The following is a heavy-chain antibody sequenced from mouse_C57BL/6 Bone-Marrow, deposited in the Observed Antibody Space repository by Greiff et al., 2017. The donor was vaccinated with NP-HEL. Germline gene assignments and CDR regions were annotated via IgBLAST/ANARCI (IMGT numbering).Heavy chain of an antibody. CDR1: GYSITSDY. D-gene: IGHD2-2*01. Sequence: VQLKESGPGLAKPSQTLSLTCSVTGYSITSDYWNWIRKFPGNKLEYMGYISYSGSTYYNPSLKRRISITRDTSKNQYYLQLNSVTTEDTATYYCARSEAGRLRRDWYFDVWGTGTTVTVSS. CDR2: ISYSGST. V-gene: IGHV3-8*01. CDR3: ARSEAGRLRRDWYFDV. J-gene: IGHJ1*03.